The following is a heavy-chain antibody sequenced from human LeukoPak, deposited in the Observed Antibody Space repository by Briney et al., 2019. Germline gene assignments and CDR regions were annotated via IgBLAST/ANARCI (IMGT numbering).Heavy chain of an antibody. V-gene: IGHV1-2*02. D-gene: IGHD3-10*01. CDR1: GYTFTGYY. J-gene: IGHJ4*02. CDR2: INPNSGGT. CDR3: ARDHYYYGSGSPPDY. Sequence: ASVKVSCKASGYTFTGYYMHWVRQAPGQGLEWMGWINPNSGGTNYAQKFQGRVTMTRDTSISTAYMELSRLRSDDTAVYYCARDHYYYGSGSPPDYWGQGTLVTVSS.